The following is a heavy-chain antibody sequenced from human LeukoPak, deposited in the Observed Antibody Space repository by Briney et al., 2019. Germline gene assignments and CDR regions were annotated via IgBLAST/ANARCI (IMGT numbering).Heavy chain of an antibody. Sequence: GGSLRLSCAASGFTFSSYGMHWVRQAPGKGLEWVAIIWSDGSTKYYVGSVKGRFTISRDSSKSTLYLQMNGLRAEDTAVYYCARDAATSVGMPHYWGQGTVVTVSS. V-gene: IGHV3-33*08. CDR3: ARDAATSVGMPHY. CDR1: GFTFSSYG. J-gene: IGHJ4*02. CDR2: IWSDGSTK. D-gene: IGHD2-2*01.